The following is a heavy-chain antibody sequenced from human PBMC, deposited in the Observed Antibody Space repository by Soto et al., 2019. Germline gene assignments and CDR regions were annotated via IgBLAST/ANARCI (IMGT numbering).Heavy chain of an antibody. J-gene: IGHJ4*02. CDR3: ARSSGYYYGSLDY. V-gene: IGHV4-59*01. CDR2: IYYSGST. D-gene: IGHD3-22*01. Sequence: QVQLQESGPGLMKPSETLSLTCTVSGGSISSYYWSWIRQPPGKGLEWIGYIYYSGSTNYNPSLKSRVTISVDTSKNQFSLKLSSVTAADTAVYYCARSSGYYYGSLDYWGQGTLVTVSS. CDR1: GGSISSYY.